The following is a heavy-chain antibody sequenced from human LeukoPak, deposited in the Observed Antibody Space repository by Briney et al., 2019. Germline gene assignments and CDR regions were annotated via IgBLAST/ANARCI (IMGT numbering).Heavy chain of an antibody. D-gene: IGHD3-22*01. Sequence: SETLSLTCTVSGGSISSSSYYWGWIRQPPGKGLEWIGSIYYSGSTYYNPSVKSRVTIFVDTSKNQFSLKLSSVTAADTAVYYCARHQYYYDSSGYPHWYFDLWGRGTLVTVSS. J-gene: IGHJ2*01. V-gene: IGHV4-39*01. CDR3: ARHQYYYDSSGYPHWYFDL. CDR1: GGSISSSSYY. CDR2: IYYSGST.